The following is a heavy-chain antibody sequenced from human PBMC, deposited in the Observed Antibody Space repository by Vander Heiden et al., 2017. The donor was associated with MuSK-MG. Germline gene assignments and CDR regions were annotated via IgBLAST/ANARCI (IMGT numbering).Heavy chain of an antibody. CDR3: ARHREMATFDY. D-gene: IGHD5-12*01. CDR2: IYYSGST. V-gene: IGHV4-39*01. CDR1: GGSISSSSYA. J-gene: IGHJ4*02. Sequence: QLQLQESGPGLVKPSETLSLTCTVSGGSISSSSYAWGWIRPPPGKGLEWIGIIYYSGSTYYNPSLKSRVTISVDTSKNQFSLKLSSVTAADTAVYYCARHREMATFDYWGQGTLVTVSS.